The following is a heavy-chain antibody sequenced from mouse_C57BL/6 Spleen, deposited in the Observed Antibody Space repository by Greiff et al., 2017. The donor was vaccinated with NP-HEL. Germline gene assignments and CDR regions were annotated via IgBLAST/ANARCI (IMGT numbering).Heavy chain of an antibody. CDR1: GFSLTSYG. CDR3: ARSYAMDY. J-gene: IGHJ4*01. V-gene: IGHV2-2*01. Sequence: VKLQESGPGLVQPSQSLSITCTVSGFSLTSYGVHWVRQSPGKGLEWLGVIWSGGSTDYNAAFISRLSISKDNSKCQVFFKMNSLQADDTAIYYCARSYAMDYWGQGTSVTVSS. CDR2: IWSGGST.